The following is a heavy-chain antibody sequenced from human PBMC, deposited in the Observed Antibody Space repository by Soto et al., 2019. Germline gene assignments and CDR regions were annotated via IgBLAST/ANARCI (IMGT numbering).Heavy chain of an antibody. CDR3: ARAPGTRDFTSGWYNNY. Sequence: PGGSLRLSCAASGFTFSSYAMSWVRQAPGKGLEWVANIKQDGGEEYYADSVKGRFTISRDNAKNSLYLEMNSLRAEDTAVYYCARAPGTRDFTSGWYNNYWGQGTLVTVSS. D-gene: IGHD6-19*01. V-gene: IGHV3-7*03. CDR1: GFTFSSYA. J-gene: IGHJ4*02. CDR2: IKQDGGEE.